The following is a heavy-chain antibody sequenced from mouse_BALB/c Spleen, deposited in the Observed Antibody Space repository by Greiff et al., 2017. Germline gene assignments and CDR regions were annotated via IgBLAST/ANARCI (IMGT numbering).Heavy chain of an antibody. CDR2: ISYDGSN. CDR3: AREGIYYGSSFDY. D-gene: IGHD1-1*01. J-gene: IGHJ2*01. Sequence: DVQLQESGPGLVKPSQSLSLTCSVTGYSITSGYYWNWIRQFPGNKLEWMGYISYDGSNNYNPSLKNRISITRDTSKNQFFLKLNSVTTEDTATYYCAREGIYYGSSFDYWGQGTTLTVSS. V-gene: IGHV3-6*02. CDR1: GYSITSGYY.